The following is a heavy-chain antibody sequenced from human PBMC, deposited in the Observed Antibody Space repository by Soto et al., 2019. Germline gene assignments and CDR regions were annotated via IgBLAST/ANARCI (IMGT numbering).Heavy chain of an antibody. D-gene: IGHD3-16*01. V-gene: IGHV3-23*01. CDR1: GFSFSTFE. J-gene: IGHJ5*01. CDR3: VKGGWLDF. Sequence: EVQLLESGGGLVQPGGSLRLSCAASGFSFSTFEMSWVRQAPGRGREWVSFISDDSSRTYYADAVKGRFTISRDNSKSTLYLQMNSLTAEDTAVYACVKGGWLDFWGKGSLVTVYS. CDR2: ISDDSSRT.